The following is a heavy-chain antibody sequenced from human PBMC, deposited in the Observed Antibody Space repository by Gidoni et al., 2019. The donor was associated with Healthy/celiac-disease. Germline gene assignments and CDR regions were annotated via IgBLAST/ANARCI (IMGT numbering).Heavy chain of an antibody. CDR2: IRYDGSNK. CDR1: GFTFSSYG. V-gene: IGHV3-30*02. J-gene: IGHJ4*02. Sequence: QVQLVESGGGVVQPGGSLRLSCAASGFTFSSYGMHWVRQAPGKGLEWVAFIRYDGSNKYYADSVKGRFTISRDNSKNTLYLQMNSLRAEDTAVYYCASFYPYSSGWYSLPGGYFDYWGQGTLVTVSS. D-gene: IGHD6-19*01. CDR3: ASFYPYSSGWYSLPGGYFDY.